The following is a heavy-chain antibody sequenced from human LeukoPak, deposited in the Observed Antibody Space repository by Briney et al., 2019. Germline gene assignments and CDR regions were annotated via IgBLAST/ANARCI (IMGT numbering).Heavy chain of an antibody. V-gene: IGHV3-7*01. CDR1: TFIFSSYW. J-gene: IGHJ4*02. CDR3: ARDPSGWYYFDY. CDR2: IKQDGSEK. Sequence: QSGGSLRLSCAASTFIFSSYWMSWVRQAPGKGLEWVANIKQDGSEKYYVDSVKGRFTISRDNAKNSLYLQMNRLRAEDTAVYYCARDPSGWYYFDYWGQGTLVTVSS. D-gene: IGHD6-19*01.